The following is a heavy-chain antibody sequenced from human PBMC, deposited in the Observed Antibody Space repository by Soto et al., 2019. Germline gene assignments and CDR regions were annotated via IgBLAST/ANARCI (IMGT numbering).Heavy chain of an antibody. CDR1: GGSIRSYY. V-gene: IGHV4-4*07. J-gene: IGHJ6*02. CDR3: AGIGEDVYYGMDV. CDR2: IYSRGDT. Sequence: QVQLQESGPGLVKPSETLSLTCSVSGGSIRSYYWNWLRQPAGKGLEWSGRIYSRGDTNYNPSVKSRVTMSVDTSKNEFSLRLNSVTAADTAVYYCAGIGEDVYYGMDVWGQGTTVTVSS. D-gene: IGHD2-21*01.